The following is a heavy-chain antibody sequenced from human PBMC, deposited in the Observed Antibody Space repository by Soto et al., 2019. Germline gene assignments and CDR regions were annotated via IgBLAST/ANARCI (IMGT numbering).Heavy chain of an antibody. Sequence: VQLLESGGGLVQPGGSLRLSCAASGFTFSSYAMSWVRQAPGKGLEWVSAISGSGGSTYYADSVKGRFTISRDNSKNTLYLQMNSLRAEDTAVYYCAKGVGLYSNYGLYFDYWGQGTLVTVSS. CDR1: GFTFSSYA. CDR2: ISGSGGST. V-gene: IGHV3-23*01. CDR3: AKGVGLYSNYGLYFDY. J-gene: IGHJ4*02. D-gene: IGHD4-4*01.